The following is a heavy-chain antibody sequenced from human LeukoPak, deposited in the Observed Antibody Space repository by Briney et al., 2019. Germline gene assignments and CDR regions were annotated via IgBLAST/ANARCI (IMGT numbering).Heavy chain of an antibody. V-gene: IGHV3-23*01. Sequence: GGSLRLSCGAPDSNIGTYAVTWVRQVPGKGLEWVSGMSGGGLSTYYARSVKGRFTISRDTSKNTFYLEMNSLRADDTALYLSANVRISGQGGAARILDYWGQGILVTVSS. CDR2: MSGGGLST. CDR1: DSNIGTYA. CDR3: ANVRISGQGGAARILDY. J-gene: IGHJ4*02. D-gene: IGHD6-6*01.